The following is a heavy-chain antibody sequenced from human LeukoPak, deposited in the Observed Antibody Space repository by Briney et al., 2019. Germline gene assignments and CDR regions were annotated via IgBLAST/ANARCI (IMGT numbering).Heavy chain of an antibody. CDR2: IIPTIGLT. CDR1: GATLSSS. J-gene: IGHJ3*02. Sequence: SVKVSCKTSGATLSSSMNWVRQAPGQGLEWLGDIIPTIGLTSSAQKFQGRVTVTTDESTSTAYMEVSGLTSEDTAVYYCVGLRSARTFEIWGQGTLITVSS. CDR3: VGLRSARTFEI. V-gene: IGHV1-69*05. D-gene: IGHD2-15*01.